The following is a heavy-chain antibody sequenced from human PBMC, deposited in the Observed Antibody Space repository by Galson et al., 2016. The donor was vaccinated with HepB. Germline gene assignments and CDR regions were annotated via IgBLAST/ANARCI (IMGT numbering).Heavy chain of an antibody. V-gene: IGHV1-3*01. J-gene: IGHJ6*02. D-gene: IGHD6-6*01. Sequence: SVKVSCKASGYTFTSYAMHWVRQAPGERLEWMGRINGGNGNTNYSQKFQGRITITRDTSASTAYMDLNSLRSEDTAVYYCARDLLSSISAHFGGVWGQGTTVTVSS. CDR3: ARDLLSSISAHFGGV. CDR2: INGGNGNT. CDR1: GYTFTSYA.